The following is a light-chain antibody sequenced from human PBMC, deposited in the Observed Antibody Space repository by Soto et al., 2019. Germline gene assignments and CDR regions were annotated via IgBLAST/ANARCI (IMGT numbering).Light chain of an antibody. V-gene: IGKV1-5*03. CDR1: QSIITS. J-gene: IGKJ1*01. CDR2: KAS. CDR3: QQYNSYSRT. Sequence: DIQMTQSPSTLSASVGDRVTITCPASQSIITSLAWYQQKPGKAPKLLIYKASSLQSGVPSRFSGSGSETEFTLTISSLQPDDFATYYCQQYNSYSRTFGQGTKVDTK.